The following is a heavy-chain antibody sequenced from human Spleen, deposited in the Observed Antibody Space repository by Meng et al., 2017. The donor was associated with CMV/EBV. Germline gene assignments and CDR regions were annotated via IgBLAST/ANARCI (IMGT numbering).Heavy chain of an antibody. D-gene: IGHD1-20*01. Sequence: GESLKISCAASGFTFSSYWMSWVRQAPGKGLEWVANIKQDGSEKYYVDSVKGRFTISRDNAKNSLYLQMNSLRAEDTAVYYCAREGSPTAIAGTMDCWGQGTLVTVS. CDR1: GFTFSSYW. V-gene: IGHV3-7*01. J-gene: IGHJ4*02. CDR3: AREGSPTAIAGTMDC. CDR2: IKQDGSEK.